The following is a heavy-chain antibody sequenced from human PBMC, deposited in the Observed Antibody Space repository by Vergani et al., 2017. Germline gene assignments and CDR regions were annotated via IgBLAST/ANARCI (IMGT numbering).Heavy chain of an antibody. D-gene: IGHD2-15*01. CDR2: ITASGNA. CDR3: AGRGGGYSGGCRVRPLRGDFDV. V-gene: IGHV4-61*02. Sequence: QVQLQASGPGRVKPSQTLSLTCTMSGGSISAGYYFWSWIRQPAGKGLEWLGHITASGNASHSPSLKTRVAMSVDTSKNQFSLIVTSVTAADTAIYFGAGRGGGYSGGCRVRPLRGDFDVWGHGTVVTVSS. CDR1: GGSISAGYYF. J-gene: IGHJ3*01.